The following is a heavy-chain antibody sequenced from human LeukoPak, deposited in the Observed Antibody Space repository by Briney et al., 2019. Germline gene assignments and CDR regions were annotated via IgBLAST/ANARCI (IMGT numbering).Heavy chain of an antibody. CDR3: ARRPGPYSHPYDY. V-gene: IGHV3-53*01. CDR2: IYSDNT. CDR1: GFTVSSNS. J-gene: IGHJ4*02. Sequence: GGSLRLSCTVSGFTVSSNSMSWVRQAPGKGLEWVSFIYSDNTHYSDSVKGRFTISRDNSKNTLYLQMNSLRAEDTAVYYCARRPGPYSHPYDYWGQGTLVTVS. D-gene: IGHD2-15*01.